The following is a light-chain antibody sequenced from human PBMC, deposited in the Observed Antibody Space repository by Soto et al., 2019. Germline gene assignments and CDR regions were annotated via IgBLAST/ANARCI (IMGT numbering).Light chain of an antibody. V-gene: IGKV3-20*01. Sequence: EIVLTQSPGTLSLSPGERATLSCRAIESISSKSLAWYQQKPGQAPRLLIYGTFNRATGIPDRFSGGGSGTDFTLTISRLEPEDFAVYFCQQYGSSPYTFGQGTKLEI. CDR1: ESISSKS. CDR2: GTF. CDR3: QQYGSSPYT. J-gene: IGKJ2*01.